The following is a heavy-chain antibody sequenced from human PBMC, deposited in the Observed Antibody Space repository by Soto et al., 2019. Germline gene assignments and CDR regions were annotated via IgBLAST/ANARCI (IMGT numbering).Heavy chain of an antibody. D-gene: IGHD2-2*01. J-gene: IGHJ6*02. CDR3: ARDLVVVVPAAPWNYYYGMDV. CDR1: CYTFTSYG. Sequence: ASVKVSCKASCYTFTSYGISWVRQAPGKGLEWMGWISAYNGNTNYAQKLQGRVTMTTDTSTSTAYMELRSLRSDDTAVYYCARDLVVVVPAAPWNYYYGMDVWAQGTTVTVSS. CDR2: ISAYNGNT. V-gene: IGHV1-18*01.